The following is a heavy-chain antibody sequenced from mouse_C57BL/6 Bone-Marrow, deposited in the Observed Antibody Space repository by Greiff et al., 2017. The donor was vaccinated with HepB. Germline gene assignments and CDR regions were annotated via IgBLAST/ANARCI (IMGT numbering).Heavy chain of an antibody. Sequence: VQLQESGPELVKPGASVKISCKASGYAFSSSWMNWVKQRPGKGLEWIGRIYPGDGDTNYNGKFKGKATLTADKSSSTAYMQLSSLTSEDSAVYFCARRPYYYGSSYYFDYWGQGTTLTVSS. V-gene: IGHV1-82*01. D-gene: IGHD1-1*01. J-gene: IGHJ2*01. CDR3: ARRPYYYGSSYYFDY. CDR2: IYPGDGDT. CDR1: GYAFSSSW.